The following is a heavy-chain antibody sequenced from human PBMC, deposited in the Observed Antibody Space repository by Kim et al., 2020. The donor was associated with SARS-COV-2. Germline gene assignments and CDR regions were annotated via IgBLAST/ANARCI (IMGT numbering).Heavy chain of an antibody. CDR2: IYHSGST. CDR3: ARGGGRDSSGYYQVDWYFDL. J-gene: IGHJ2*01. V-gene: IGHV4-4*02. Sequence: SKTLSLTCAVSGGSISSSNWWSWVRQPPGKGLEWIGEIYHSGSTNYNPSLKSRVTISVDKSKNQFSLKLSSVTAADTAVYYCARGGGRDSSGYYQVDWYFDLWGRGTLVTVSS. CDR1: GGSISSSNW. D-gene: IGHD3-22*01.